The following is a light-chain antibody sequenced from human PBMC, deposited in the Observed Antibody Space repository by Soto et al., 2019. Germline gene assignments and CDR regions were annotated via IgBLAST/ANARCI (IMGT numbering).Light chain of an antibody. J-gene: IGKJ1*01. CDR2: DVY. V-gene: IGKV3-11*01. CDR3: QQRSNWPRT. Sequence: IVLTQSPATLSLSPGKRASLSCRASQNISNYLIWYQQKPGQAPRLLIYDVYNRATGIPARFSGSGSGTDFTRTISSLEPEEFAVYYCQQRSNWPRTFGQGTKVDIK. CDR1: QNISNY.